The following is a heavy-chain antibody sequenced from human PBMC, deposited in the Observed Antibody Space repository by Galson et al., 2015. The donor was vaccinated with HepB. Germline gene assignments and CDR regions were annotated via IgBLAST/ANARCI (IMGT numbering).Heavy chain of an antibody. CDR1: GFTFSSYA. J-gene: IGHJ3*02. CDR3: ARARVPGAFDI. Sequence: SLRLSCAASGFTFSSYAMHWVRQAPGKGLEYVSAISSNGGSTYYANSVKGRFTISRDNSKNTLYLQMGSLRAEDMAVYYCARARVPGAFDIWGQGTMVTVSS. V-gene: IGHV3-64*01. CDR2: ISSNGGST. D-gene: IGHD3-10*01.